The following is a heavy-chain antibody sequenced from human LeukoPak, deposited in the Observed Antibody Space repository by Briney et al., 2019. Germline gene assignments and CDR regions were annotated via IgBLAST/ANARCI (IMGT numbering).Heavy chain of an antibody. CDR1: GGSISSSSYY. Sequence: SETLSLTCTVSGGSISSSSYYWGWIRQPPGKGLEWIGSIYYSGSTYYNPSLKSRVTTSVDTSKNQISLKLSSVTAADTAVYYCARHVNLYGALDYWGQGTLVTVSS. V-gene: IGHV4-39*01. J-gene: IGHJ4*02. D-gene: IGHD4-17*01. CDR2: IYYSGST. CDR3: ARHVNLYGALDY.